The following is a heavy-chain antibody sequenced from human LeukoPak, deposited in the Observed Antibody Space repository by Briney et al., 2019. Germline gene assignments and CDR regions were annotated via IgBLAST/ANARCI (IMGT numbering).Heavy chain of an antibody. Sequence: PSEILSLTCTVSGDSITRNDWSWIRQPPGKGLEWIGYLRYTGSMKHNSSLKGRITLSLDTSKNQFSLILSSVTAADTAMYYCARESSTSQSNLFEYWGQGTPGTVSS. J-gene: IGHJ4*02. CDR2: LRYTGSM. CDR3: ARESSTSQSNLFEY. V-gene: IGHV4-59*01. D-gene: IGHD6-6*01. CDR1: GDSITRND.